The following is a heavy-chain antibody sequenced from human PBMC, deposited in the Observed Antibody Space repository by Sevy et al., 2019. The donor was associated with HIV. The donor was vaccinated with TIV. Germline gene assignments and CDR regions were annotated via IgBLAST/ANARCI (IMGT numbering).Heavy chain of an antibody. CDR3: ARAIGTQVAGLYYFDY. V-gene: IGHV4-38-2*01. Sequence: SETLSLTCAVSSYSISSDYYWGWIRQPPGKGLEWIGSIHHSPPPHYNPSHKSRVTISVDTSKNQFSLKLSSVTAADTAVYYCARAIGTQVAGLYYFDYWGQGTLVTVSS. CDR1: SYSISSDYY. J-gene: IGHJ4*02. D-gene: IGHD6-19*01. CDR2: IHHSPPP.